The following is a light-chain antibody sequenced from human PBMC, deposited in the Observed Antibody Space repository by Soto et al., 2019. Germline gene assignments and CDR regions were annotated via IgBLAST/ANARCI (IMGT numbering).Light chain of an antibody. CDR1: QSIGSY. V-gene: IGKV1-39*01. J-gene: IGKJ1*01. CDR2: AAS. Sequence: DIQMTQSPSSLSASVGDRVTITCRASQSIGSYVNWYQQKPGKAPQLLIFAASSLQSGVPSRFTGSGYGTDFTLTISSLQPEDFATYYCQQSYIIPRAFGKGTTVEIK. CDR3: QQSYIIPRA.